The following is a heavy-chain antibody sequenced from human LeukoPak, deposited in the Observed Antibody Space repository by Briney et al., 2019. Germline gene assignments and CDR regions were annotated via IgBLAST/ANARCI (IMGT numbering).Heavy chain of an antibody. J-gene: IGHJ1*01. CDR1: GYTFTSYG. CDR2: ISAYNGNT. Sequence: ASVKVSCKASGYTFTSYGISWVRQAPGQGLEWMGWISAYNGNTNYAQKLQGRVTMTTDTSTSTAYMELRSLRSEDTAVYCCARVGRYCSSTSCLECFQHWGQGTLVTVSS. V-gene: IGHV1-18*01. D-gene: IGHD2-2*01. CDR3: ARVGRYCSSTSCLECFQH.